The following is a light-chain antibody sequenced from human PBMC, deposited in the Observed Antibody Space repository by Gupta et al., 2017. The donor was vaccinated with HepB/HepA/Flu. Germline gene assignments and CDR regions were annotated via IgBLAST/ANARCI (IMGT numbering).Light chain of an antibody. CDR1: NIGTKG. V-gene: IGLV3-21*04. J-gene: IGLJ2*01. CDR3: QVWDSSNDDAV. Sequence: SYVVPQPPSVSVAPGKTASITCGGNNIGTKGVHWYQQKPGQAPVMVIYNDSDRPSGIPERFSGSNSGSTATLTISRVEAGDEAEYYCQVWDSSNDDAVFGGGTKLTVL. CDR2: NDS.